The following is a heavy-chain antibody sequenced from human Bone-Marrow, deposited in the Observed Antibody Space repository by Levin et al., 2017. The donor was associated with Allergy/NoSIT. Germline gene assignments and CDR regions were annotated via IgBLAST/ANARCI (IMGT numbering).Heavy chain of an antibody. CDR2: INTDGDNT. CDR1: GFTFNIYW. CDR3: ARDRYGGRPDY. V-gene: IGHV3-74*01. D-gene: IGHD4-23*01. Sequence: SCAASGFTFNIYWMHWVRQTPGKGLVWVSRINTDGDNTNYADSVKGRFTISRDNAKNTLYLQMDSLRAEDTAVYYCARDRYGGRPDYWGQGTLVTVSS. J-gene: IGHJ4*02.